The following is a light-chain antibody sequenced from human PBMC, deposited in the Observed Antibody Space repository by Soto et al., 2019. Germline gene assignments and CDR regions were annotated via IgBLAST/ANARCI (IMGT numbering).Light chain of an antibody. CDR1: SSDIGGYNY. V-gene: IGLV2-14*01. CDR2: EVS. J-gene: IGLJ1*01. Sequence: QSALTQPASVSGSPGQSITISCTGTSSDIGGYNYVSWYQHHPGRAPKLMIYEVSNRPSGVSNRFSGSKSGNTASLTISGLQAEDEADYYCSSNTSSSPRYVFGTGTKVTVL. CDR3: SSNTSSSPRYV.